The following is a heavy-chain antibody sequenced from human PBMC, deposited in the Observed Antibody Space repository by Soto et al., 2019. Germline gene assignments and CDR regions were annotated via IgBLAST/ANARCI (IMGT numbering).Heavy chain of an antibody. J-gene: IGHJ4*02. CDR3: AKDIGFQQHLFVFDN. Sequence: SVKVSCKVSGYTLTELSMHWVRQAPGKGLEWMGGILPIFTTATYAPKFQDRVTITADESTSTVYMDLSSLRSEDTALYYCAKDIGFQQHLFVFDNWGQGTLVTVSS. CDR1: GYTLTELS. D-gene: IGHD6-13*01. V-gene: IGHV1-69*13. CDR2: ILPIFTTA.